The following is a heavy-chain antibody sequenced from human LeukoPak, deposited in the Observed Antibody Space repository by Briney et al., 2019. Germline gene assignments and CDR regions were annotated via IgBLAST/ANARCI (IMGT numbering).Heavy chain of an antibody. J-gene: IGHJ4*02. CDR3: ARDEAAAGTFFDY. D-gene: IGHD6-13*01. CDR1: GYTFIDNY. V-gene: IGHV1-2*02. CDR2: ISPESGDT. Sequence: ASVKVSCKASGYTFIDNYMHWVRQAPGQGLEWMGWISPESGDTRYAQKFQGRVTMTTDTSTSTVYMELRSLTSDDTAVYYCARDEAAAGTFFDYWGQGTLVTVSS.